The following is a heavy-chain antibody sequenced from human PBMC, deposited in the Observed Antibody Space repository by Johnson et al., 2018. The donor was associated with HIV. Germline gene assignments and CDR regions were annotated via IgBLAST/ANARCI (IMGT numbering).Heavy chain of an antibody. CDR2: IYSGGST. V-gene: IGHV3-NL1*01. CDR1: GFTFSSSG. CDR3: ARGYSYEWRGELDAFDI. D-gene: IGHD5-18*01. J-gene: IGHJ3*02. Sequence: QVQLVESGGGVVQPGGSLRLSCVASGFTFSSSGMHWVRQAPGKGLEWVSVIYSGGSTYYADSVKGRFTISRDNAKNSLNLQMNSLRAEDTALYYCARGYSYEWRGELDAFDIWGQGTIVTVSS.